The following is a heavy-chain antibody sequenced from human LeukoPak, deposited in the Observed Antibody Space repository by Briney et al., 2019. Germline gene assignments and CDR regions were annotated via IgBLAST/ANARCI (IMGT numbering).Heavy chain of an antibody. J-gene: IGHJ6*02. Sequence: SETLSLTCAVYGGSFSGYYWSWIRQPPGKGLEWIGEINHSGSTNYNPSLKSRVTISVDTSKNQFSLKLSSVTAADTAVYYCARDRLSIVVVPAANPQQLPTYYYYGMDVWGQGTTVTVSS. D-gene: IGHD2-2*01. V-gene: IGHV4-34*01. CDR3: ARDRLSIVVVPAANPQQLPTYYYYGMDV. CDR2: INHSGST. CDR1: GGSFSGYY.